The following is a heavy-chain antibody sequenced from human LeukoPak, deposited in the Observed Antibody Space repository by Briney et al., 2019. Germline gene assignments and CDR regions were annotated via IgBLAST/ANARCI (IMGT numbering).Heavy chain of an antibody. CDR1: GFTFSSYS. Sequence: PGGSLRLSCAASGFTFSSYSMNWVRLAPGKGLEWVSYISRSGSTTYYADSVKGRFTISRDSAKNFLYLQVNSLRADDTAVYYCVGEPYFDYWGQGTLVTVSS. V-gene: IGHV3-48*01. CDR3: VGEPYFDY. J-gene: IGHJ4*02. CDR2: ISRSGSTT.